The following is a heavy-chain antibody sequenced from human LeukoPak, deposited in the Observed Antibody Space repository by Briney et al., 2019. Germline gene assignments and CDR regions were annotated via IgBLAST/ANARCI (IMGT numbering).Heavy chain of an antibody. CDR1: GYSISSGYY. D-gene: IGHD1-26*01. V-gene: IGHV4-38-2*02. CDR2: IYHSGST. Sequence: SETLSLTCTVSGYSISSGYYWGWIRQPPGKGLEWIGSIYHSGSTYYNPSLKSRVTISVDTSKNQFSLKPSSVTAANTAVYYCAVLYSGSYYSEVRDYWGQGTLVTVSS. J-gene: IGHJ4*02. CDR3: AVLYSGSYYSEVRDY.